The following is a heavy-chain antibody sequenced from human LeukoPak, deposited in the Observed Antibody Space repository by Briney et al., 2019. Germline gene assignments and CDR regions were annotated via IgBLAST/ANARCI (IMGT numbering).Heavy chain of an antibody. D-gene: IGHD5-18*01. CDR2: MMLDGGNK. V-gene: IGHV3-30*02. CDR1: GFTFSNYG. Sequence: PGGSLRLSCAASGFTFSNYGMHWVRQAPGQEVAWVAFMMLDGGNKYYADSVKGRFTTSRDHSKSTLYLQRNSLRPEHTAVYYCTNLDANADTAMVDYWGQGTLVTVSS. J-gene: IGHJ4*02. CDR3: TNLDANADTAMVDY.